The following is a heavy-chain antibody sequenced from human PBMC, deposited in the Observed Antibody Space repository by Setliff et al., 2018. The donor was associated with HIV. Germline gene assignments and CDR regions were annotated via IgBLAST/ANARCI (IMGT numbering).Heavy chain of an antibody. J-gene: IGHJ3*02. V-gene: IGHV1-18*01. CDR3: ARDRASGSYFLGAFDI. D-gene: IGHD1-26*01. Sequence: GASVKVSCKASGYTFNNYGISWVRQAPGQGLEWMGWINTHSGYTNYAQNVQGRVTVTMDTSTSTAYMELSSLRSEDTAVYYCARDRASGSYFLGAFDIWGQGTMVTVSS. CDR1: GYTFNNYG. CDR2: INTHSGYT.